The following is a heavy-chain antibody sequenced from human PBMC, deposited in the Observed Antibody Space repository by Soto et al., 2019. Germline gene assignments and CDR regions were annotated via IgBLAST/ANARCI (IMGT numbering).Heavy chain of an antibody. CDR2: IVFGTGDT. Sequence: QMQLVQSGPEVKKPGTSVKVSCKASEFPFISSAVQWVRQARGQRLEWIGWIVFGTGDTNYAQKFQGRVTITRDMSTSTAYMELSSLRSEDTAVYYCAGDYYDSSGYYLGLGYWGQGTLVTVSS. CDR3: AGDYYDSSGYYLGLGY. J-gene: IGHJ4*02. CDR1: EFPFISSA. V-gene: IGHV1-58*01. D-gene: IGHD3-22*01.